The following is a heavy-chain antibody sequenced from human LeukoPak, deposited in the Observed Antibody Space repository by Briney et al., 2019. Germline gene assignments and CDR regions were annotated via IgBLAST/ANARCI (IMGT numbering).Heavy chain of an antibody. Sequence: GGPLRLSCAASGFTFSSYAMSWVRQAPGKGLEWVSAISGSGGSTYYADSVKGRFTTSRDNSKNTLYLQMNSLRAEDTAVYYCAKGAGITMIVVVFDYWGQGTLVTVSS. D-gene: IGHD3-22*01. CDR3: AKGAGITMIVVVFDY. V-gene: IGHV3-23*01. CDR2: ISGSGGST. CDR1: GFTFSSYA. J-gene: IGHJ4*02.